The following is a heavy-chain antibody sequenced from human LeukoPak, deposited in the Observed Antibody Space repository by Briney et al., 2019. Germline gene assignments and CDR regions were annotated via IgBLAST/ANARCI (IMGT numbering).Heavy chain of an antibody. V-gene: IGHV3-48*03. CDR3: ARDGRSAFDI. Sequence: GGSLRLSCAASGFTFSSYEMNWVRQAPGKGLEWVSCISSSGSTIYYADSVKGRFTISRDNAKNSLYLQMNSLRAEDTAVYYCARDGRSAFDIWGQGTMVTVSS. J-gene: IGHJ3*02. CDR2: ISSSGSTI. CDR1: GFTFSSYE.